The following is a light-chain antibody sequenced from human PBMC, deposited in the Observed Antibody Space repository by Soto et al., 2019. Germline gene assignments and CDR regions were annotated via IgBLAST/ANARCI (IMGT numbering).Light chain of an antibody. CDR1: QTISNY. J-gene: IGKJ2*01. CDR2: AAS. V-gene: IGKV1-39*01. CDR3: QQSCSTPLT. Sequence: DIQMTQSPSSLSASVGDRVTITCRTSQTISNYLHWYQQKPGKAPKLLVYAASSLHSGVPSRFSGRGSGTDFTLTVTSLQPEDFATYYCQQSCSTPLTFGQGTKLEIK.